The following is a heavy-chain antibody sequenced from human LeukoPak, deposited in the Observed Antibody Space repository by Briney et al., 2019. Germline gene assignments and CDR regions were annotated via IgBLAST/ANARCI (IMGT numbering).Heavy chain of an antibody. CDR2: IYYSGST. CDR3: AREAGSGYYDF. D-gene: IGHD3-22*01. CDR1: GFTFSSYS. V-gene: IGHV4-59*12. J-gene: IGHJ4*02. Sequence: KTGGSLRLSCAASGFTFSSYSMNWVRQAPGKGLEWIGYIYYSGSTNYNPSLKSRVTISVDTSKNQFSLRLNAVTAADTAVYYCAREAGSGYYDFWGQGALVTVSS.